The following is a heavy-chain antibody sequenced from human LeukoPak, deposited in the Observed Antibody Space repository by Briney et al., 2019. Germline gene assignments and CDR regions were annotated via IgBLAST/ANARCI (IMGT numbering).Heavy chain of an antibody. J-gene: IGHJ3*02. D-gene: IGHD1-26*01. CDR2: IYYSGST. CDR1: GYSISSGYY. Sequence: SETLSLTCSVSGYSISSGYYWGWIRQPPGKGLEWIGYIYYSGSTNYNPSLKSRVTISVDTSKNQFSLKLSSVTAADTAVYYCARDLRIVGVYDAFDIWGQGTMVTVSS. CDR3: ARDLRIVGVYDAFDI. V-gene: IGHV4-59*01.